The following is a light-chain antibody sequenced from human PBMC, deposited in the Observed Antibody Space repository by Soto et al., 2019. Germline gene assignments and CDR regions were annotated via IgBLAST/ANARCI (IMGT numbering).Light chain of an antibody. Sequence: EVMITQSPSSLSASPGERVTLSFRASQNIRSSLAWYQQRPGQAPRLLSYDASTRATGIPPRFSGGGSGTEFTVTISSLQSEDFAVYYCQQYNNWPRTFGQGTNVDI. J-gene: IGKJ1*01. CDR1: QNIRSS. CDR3: QQYNNWPRT. CDR2: DAS. V-gene: IGKV3-15*01.